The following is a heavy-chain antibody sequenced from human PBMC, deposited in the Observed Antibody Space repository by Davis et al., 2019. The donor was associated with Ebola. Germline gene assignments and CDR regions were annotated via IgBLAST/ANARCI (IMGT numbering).Heavy chain of an antibody. CDR1: GFTVSSNY. CDR3: VKQLVLYFDY. J-gene: IGHJ4*02. Sequence: GGSLRLSCAASGFTVSSNYMSWVRQAPGKGLEWVSVIYSGGSTYYADSVKGRFTISRDNSKNTLYLQMNSLRAEDTAVYYCVKQLVLYFDYWGQGTLVTVSS. V-gene: IGHV3-53*01. D-gene: IGHD6-13*01. CDR2: IYSGGST.